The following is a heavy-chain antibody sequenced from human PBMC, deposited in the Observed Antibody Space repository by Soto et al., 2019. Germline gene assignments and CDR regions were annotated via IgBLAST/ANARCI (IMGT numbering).Heavy chain of an antibody. CDR3: SRENWFQDY. Sequence: SLRLSCAASGFTFSTYYMTWVRQAPGKGLEWVASIKNDGSEQYYVDSVKGRFTISRDNAKNSLYLQMNSLRAGDKALYYCSRENWFQDYWGQGTRVTVSS. J-gene: IGHJ4*02. CDR2: IKNDGSEQ. V-gene: IGHV3-7*03. CDR1: GFTFSTYY. D-gene: IGHD3-10*01.